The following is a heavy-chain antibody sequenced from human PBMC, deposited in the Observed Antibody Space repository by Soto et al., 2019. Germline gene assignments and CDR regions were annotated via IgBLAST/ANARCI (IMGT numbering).Heavy chain of an antibody. J-gene: IGHJ4*02. CDR1: GFTFSSYS. D-gene: IGHD3-3*01. CDR3: ARDIMYDFWSGYSDY. Sequence: GGSLRLSCAASGFTFSSYSMNWVRQAPGKGLEWVSSISSSSSYIYYADSVKGRFTISRDNTKNSLYLQMNSLRAEDTAVYYCARDIMYDFWSGYSDYWGQGTLVTVSS. CDR2: ISSSSSYI. V-gene: IGHV3-21*01.